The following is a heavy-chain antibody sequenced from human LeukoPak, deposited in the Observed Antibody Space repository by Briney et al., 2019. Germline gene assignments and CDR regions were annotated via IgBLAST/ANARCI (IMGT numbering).Heavy chain of an antibody. CDR1: GGTFSSYA. CDR2: IIPIFGTA. Sequence: SVKVSCKASGGTFSSYAISWVRQAPGQGLERMGGIIPIFGTANYAQKFQGRVTITADESTSTAYMELSSLRSEDTAVYYCASHDYGDYVPDYWGQGTLVTVSS. D-gene: IGHD4-17*01. V-gene: IGHV1-69*13. CDR3: ASHDYGDYVPDY. J-gene: IGHJ4*02.